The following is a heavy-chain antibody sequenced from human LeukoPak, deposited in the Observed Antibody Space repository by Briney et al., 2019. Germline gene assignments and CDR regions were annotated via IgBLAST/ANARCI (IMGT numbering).Heavy chain of an antibody. CDR1: GFTFSDYY. V-gene: IGHV3-11*04. J-gene: IGHJ5*02. CDR2: ISSSGSTI. CDR3: ARVAPYDYSFWFDP. D-gene: IGHD4-11*01. Sequence: PGGSLGLSCAASGFTFSDYYMSWIRQAPGKGLEWVSYISSSGSTIYYADSVKGRFTISRDNAKNSLYLQMNSLRAEDTAVYYCARVAPYDYSFWFDPWGQGTLVTVSS.